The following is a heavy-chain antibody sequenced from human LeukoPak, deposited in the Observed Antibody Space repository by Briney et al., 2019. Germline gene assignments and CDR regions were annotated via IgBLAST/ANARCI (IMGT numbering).Heavy chain of an antibody. V-gene: IGHV3-48*04. Sequence: GGSLRLSCVASGFTFSSYNLNWVRQAPGKGLEWVSYISSSSGTIYYADSVKGRFTISRDNAKNSLYLQMNSLRAEDTAVYYCARGGDPDYWGQGTLVTVSS. D-gene: IGHD2-21*02. J-gene: IGHJ4*02. CDR2: ISSSSGTI. CDR3: ARGGDPDY. CDR1: GFTFSSYN.